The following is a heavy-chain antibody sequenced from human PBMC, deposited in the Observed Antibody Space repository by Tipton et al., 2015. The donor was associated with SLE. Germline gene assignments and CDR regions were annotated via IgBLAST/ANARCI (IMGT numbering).Heavy chain of an antibody. Sequence: GSLRLSCAASGFTFRSYDMYWVRQVTGKGLEWVSAIGTAGDTYYPDSVKGRFTISRENAKNKLYLQMNSLRAEDTAVYYCAKGSDGNSGYGRGSRLDYWGQGTLVTVSS. CDR3: AKGSDGNSGYGRGSRLDY. CDR1: GFTFRSYD. CDR2: IGTAGDT. V-gene: IGHV3-13*01. J-gene: IGHJ4*02. D-gene: IGHD5-12*01.